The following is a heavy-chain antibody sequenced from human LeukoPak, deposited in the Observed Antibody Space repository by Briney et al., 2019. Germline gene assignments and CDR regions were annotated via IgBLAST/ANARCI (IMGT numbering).Heavy chain of an antibody. CDR3: ARLVRSGIVVVTIHRSIPQNAFDI. CDR2: IYYSGST. D-gene: IGHD2-21*02. CDR1: GGSISSSSYY. J-gene: IGHJ3*02. Sequence: KPSETLPLTCTVSGGSISSSSYYWGWIRQPPGKGLEWIGSIYYSGSTYYNPSLKSRVTISVDTSKNQFSLKLSSVTAADTAVYYCARLVRSGIVVVTIHRSIPQNAFDIWGQGTMVTVSS. V-gene: IGHV4-39*01.